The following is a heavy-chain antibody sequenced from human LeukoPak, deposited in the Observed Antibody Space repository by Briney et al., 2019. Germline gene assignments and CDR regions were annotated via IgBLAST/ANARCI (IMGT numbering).Heavy chain of an antibody. CDR3: ARDRSGFYSVDH. J-gene: IGHJ4*02. D-gene: IGHD5-12*01. Sequence: GRSLRLSCTTSGFTFKHQAMHWVRQAPGKGLEWVALISNDGNSKDYADSVKGRFTLSGDNSKTTVYLQMNSLRAEDTAVYYCARDRSGFYSVDHWGQGTLVIVSS. CDR2: ISNDGNSK. V-gene: IGHV3-30-3*01. CDR1: GFTFKHQA.